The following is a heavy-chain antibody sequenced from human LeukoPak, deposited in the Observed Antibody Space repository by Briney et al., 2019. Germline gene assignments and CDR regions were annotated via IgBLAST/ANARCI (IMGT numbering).Heavy chain of an antibody. CDR1: GYTFTSYY. V-gene: IGHV1-46*01. D-gene: IGHD2-2*02. CDR3: ARDLGRWGYCSSTSCYMFDY. CDR2: INPSGGST. J-gene: IGHJ4*02. Sequence: GASVKVSCKASGYTFTSYYMHWVRQAPGQGLEWMGIINPSGGSTSYAQKFQGRVTMIRDTSTSTVYMELSSLRSEDTAVYYCARDLGRWGYCSSTSCYMFDYWGQGTLVTVSS.